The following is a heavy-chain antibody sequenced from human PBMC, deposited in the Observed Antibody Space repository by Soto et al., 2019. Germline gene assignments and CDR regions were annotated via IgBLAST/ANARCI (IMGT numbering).Heavy chain of an antibody. Sequence: QVQLVEFGGGVVQPGRSLRLSCAASRFTFSNYAMHWVRQAPGKGLQWVALISFDGSTKYYADSVKGRFTISRDNSKNTLYLQMNSLRAEDTAVYYCARSPGYCSTTRCYGRDFAMDVCGQGTTVTVSS. D-gene: IGHD2-2*01. V-gene: IGHV3-30-3*01. J-gene: IGHJ6*02. CDR3: ARSPGYCSTTRCYGRDFAMDV. CDR1: RFTFSNYA. CDR2: ISFDGSTK.